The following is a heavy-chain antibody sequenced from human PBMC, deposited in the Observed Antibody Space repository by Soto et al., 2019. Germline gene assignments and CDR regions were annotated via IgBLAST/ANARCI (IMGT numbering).Heavy chain of an antibody. V-gene: IGHV3-53*04. CDR3: AKDMRGGSSSSRYYYGLDV. D-gene: IGHD6-13*01. Sequence: GGSLRLSCAASGFTVSSNYMSWVRQAPGKGLEWVSVIYSGGSTYYADSVKGRFTISRHNSKNTLYLQMNSLRAEDTAVYYCAKDMRGGSSSSRYYYGLDVWGQGTTVTVSS. J-gene: IGHJ6*02. CDR2: IYSGGST. CDR1: GFTVSSNY.